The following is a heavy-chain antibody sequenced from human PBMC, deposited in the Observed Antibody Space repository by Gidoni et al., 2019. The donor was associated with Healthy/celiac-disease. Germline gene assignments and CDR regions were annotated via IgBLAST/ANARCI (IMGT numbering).Heavy chain of an antibody. Sequence: EVQLVESGGGLVQPGGSLRLSCAASGFTFSSYDMNWVRQATGKVLEWVSAIGTAGDTYYPGSVKGRFTISRENAKNSLYLQMNSLRAGDTAVYYCARAGYSGSNLLFDYWGQGTLVTVSS. V-gene: IGHV3-13*04. J-gene: IGHJ4*02. D-gene: IGHD5-12*01. CDR1: GFTFSSYD. CDR3: ARAGYSGSNLLFDY. CDR2: IGTAGDT.